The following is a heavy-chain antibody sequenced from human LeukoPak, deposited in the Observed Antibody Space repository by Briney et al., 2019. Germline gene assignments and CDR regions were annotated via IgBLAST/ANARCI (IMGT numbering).Heavy chain of an antibody. CDR1: GFTFSSYA. CDR3: ARAGSGWYNSFDY. D-gene: IGHD6-19*01. J-gene: IGHJ4*02. CDR2: ISYDGSNK. V-gene: IGHV3-30*04. Sequence: GGSLRLSCAASGFTFSSYAMHWVRQAPGKGLEWVAVISYDGSNKYYADSVKGRFTISRDNSKNTLYLQMNSLRAEDTAVYYCARAGSGWYNSFDYWGQGTLVTVSS.